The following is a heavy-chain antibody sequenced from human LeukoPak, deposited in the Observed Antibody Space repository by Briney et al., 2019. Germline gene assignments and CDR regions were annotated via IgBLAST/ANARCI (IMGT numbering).Heavy chain of an antibody. CDR1: GYTFTGYY. Sequence: GASVNVSCKASGYTFTGYYIHCVRQAPGQGLEWMGWISPNSGVTNYAQKFQDRVTMTRDTSINTAYMEVTRLTSDDTAMFYCARALGDYYETSAFQAYSGQGTLVTVSS. V-gene: IGHV1-2*02. CDR3: ARALGDYYETSAFQAY. D-gene: IGHD3-22*01. CDR2: ISPNSGVT. J-gene: IGHJ4*02.